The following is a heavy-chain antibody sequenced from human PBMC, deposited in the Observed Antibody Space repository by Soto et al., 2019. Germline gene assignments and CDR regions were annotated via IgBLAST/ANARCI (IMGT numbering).Heavy chain of an antibody. D-gene: IGHD4-17*01. CDR1: GFTFSSYS. V-gene: IGHV3-48*01. Sequence: GGSLRLSCAASGFTFSSYSMNWVRQAPGKGLEWVSYISSSSSTIYYADSVKGRFTISRDNAKNSLYLQMNSLRAEDTAVYYCARIGRLRWGDYWGQGTPVTVSS. CDR3: ARIGRLRWGDY. CDR2: ISSSSSTI. J-gene: IGHJ4*02.